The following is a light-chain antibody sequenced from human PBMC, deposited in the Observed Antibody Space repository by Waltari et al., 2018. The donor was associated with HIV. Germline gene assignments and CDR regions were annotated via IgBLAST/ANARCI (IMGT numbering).Light chain of an antibody. J-gene: IGLJ3*02. CDR1: SSDVGAYKF. V-gene: IGLV2-11*01. CDR3: CSYAGNYAWV. CDR2: VVT. Sequence: QSALTQPRSVSGSPGQSVTISCTGTSSDVGAYKFVSWYQQHPGKAPNLLFYVVTTRPSGVPDRFSGSKSGNSASLIISGLQAGDEAHYFCCSYAGNYAWVFGGGTKLTVL.